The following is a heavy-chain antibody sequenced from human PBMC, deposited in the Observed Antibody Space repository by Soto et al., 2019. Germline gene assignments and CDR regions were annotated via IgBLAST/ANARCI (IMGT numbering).Heavy chain of an antibody. J-gene: IGHJ4*02. V-gene: IGHV3-15*01. D-gene: IGHD6-6*01. CDR1: GFTFSNAW. CDR3: TTDFWSSSYYCDY. Sequence: GGSLRLSCAASGFTFSNAWMSWVRQAPGKGLEWVGRIKSKTDGETTDYAAPVKGRFTISRDDSKNTLYLQMNSLKTEDTAVYYCTTDFWSSSYYCDYWGQGTLVTVSS. CDR2: IKSKTDGETT.